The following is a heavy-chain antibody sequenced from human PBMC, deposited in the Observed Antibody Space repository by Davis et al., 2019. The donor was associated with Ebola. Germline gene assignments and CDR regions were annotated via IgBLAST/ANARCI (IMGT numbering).Heavy chain of an antibody. V-gene: IGHV3-30-3*01. CDR1: GFTFSSYA. CDR3: ARGITMIVVVPLH. D-gene: IGHD3-22*01. J-gene: IGHJ4*02. Sequence: PGGSLRLSCAASGFTFSSYAMHWVRQAPGKGLEGVAVISYDGSNKYYADSVKGRFTISRDNSKNTLYLQMNSLRTEDTAVYYCARGITMIVVVPLHWGQGTLVTVSS. CDR2: ISYDGSNK.